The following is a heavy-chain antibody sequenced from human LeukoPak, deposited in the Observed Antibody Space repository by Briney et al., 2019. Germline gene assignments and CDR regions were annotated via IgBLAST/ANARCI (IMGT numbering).Heavy chain of an antibody. V-gene: IGHV3-74*01. CDR3: ARSDNGLDY. CDR2: ISSDGSTT. D-gene: IGHD1-1*01. CDR1: GFTLSWHW. J-gene: IGHJ4*02. Sequence: GGSLRLSCAASGFTLSWHWMHWVRQAPGKGLVWVSHISSDGSTTTYADSVKGRFTISRDNAKNTLYLQMNSLRAEDSAVYYCARSDNGLDYWGQGTLVAVSS.